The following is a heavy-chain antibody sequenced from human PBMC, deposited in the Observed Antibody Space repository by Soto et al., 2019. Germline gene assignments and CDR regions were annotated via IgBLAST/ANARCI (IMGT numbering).Heavy chain of an antibody. CDR3: ARAMSHDYYDSSGYYSGWYFDL. V-gene: IGHV4-61*01. Sequence: LSLTCTVSGGSVSSGSYYWSWIRQPPGKGLEWIGYIYYSGSTNYNPSLKSRVTISVDTSKNQFSLKLSSVTAADTAVYYCARAMSHDYYDSSGYYSGWYFDLWGRGTLVTVSS. D-gene: IGHD3-22*01. CDR2: IYYSGST. CDR1: GGSVSSGSYY. J-gene: IGHJ2*01.